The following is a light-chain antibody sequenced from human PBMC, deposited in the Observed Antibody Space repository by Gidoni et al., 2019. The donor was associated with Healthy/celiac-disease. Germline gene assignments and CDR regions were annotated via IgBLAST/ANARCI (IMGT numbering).Light chain of an antibody. V-gene: IGKV1-9*01. CDR2: AAS. J-gene: IGKJ4*01. Sequence: DIQLTQSPSFLSASVGDRVTITCPSSQGISRYLALYQQKPGTAPKLLIYAASTLQSGVPSRFSVSGSGTEFTLTISSLQPEAFATYYCQQLNSYPRSLTFGGGTKVEIK. CDR1: QGISRY. CDR3: QQLNSYPRSLT.